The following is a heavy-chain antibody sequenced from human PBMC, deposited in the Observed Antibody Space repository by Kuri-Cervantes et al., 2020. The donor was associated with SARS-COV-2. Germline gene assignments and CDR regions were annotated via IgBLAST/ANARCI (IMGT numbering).Heavy chain of an antibody. J-gene: IGHJ5*01. CDR2: ISYDGSNE. CDR3: AKDRVGVLDS. D-gene: IGHD2-21*01. V-gene: IGHV3-30*01. Sequence: GESLKISCAASGFTFSSCAMHWVRLAPGKGLEWVAFISYDGSNEYYADSVRGRFTISRDNSNNTPYLQVNSLRAEDTALYYCAKDRVGVLDSWGQGTQVTRLL. CDR1: GFTFSSCA.